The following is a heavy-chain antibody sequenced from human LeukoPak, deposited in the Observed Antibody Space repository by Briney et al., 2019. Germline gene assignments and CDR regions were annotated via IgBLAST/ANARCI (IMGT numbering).Heavy chain of an antibody. V-gene: IGHV3-30*04. J-gene: IGHJ4*02. D-gene: IGHD6-13*01. CDR1: GFTFSSYA. CDR3: AREGGSSSWYIKYYFDY. Sequence: GGSLRLSCAASGFTFSSYAMHWVRQAPGKGVEWVAVISYDGSNKYYVDSVKSRFTISRDNSKNTLYLQMNSLRAEDTAVYYCAREGGSSSWYIKYYFDYWGQGTLVTVSS. CDR2: ISYDGSNK.